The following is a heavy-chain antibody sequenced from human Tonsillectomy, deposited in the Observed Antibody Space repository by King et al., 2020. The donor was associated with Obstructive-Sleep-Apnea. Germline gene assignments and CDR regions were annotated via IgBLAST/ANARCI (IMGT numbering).Heavy chain of an antibody. CDR3: AREASSSGMPSFDY. CDR2: IYYSGST. CDR1: GGSISSGGYS. J-gene: IGHJ4*02. V-gene: IGHV4-30-4*07. D-gene: IGHD3-22*01. Sequence: VQLQESGPGLVKPSQTLSLTCAVSGGSISSGGYSWSWIRQPPGKGLEWIGYIYYSGSTYYNPSLKSRVTISVDTSKNQFSLKLSSVTAADTAVYYCAREASSSGMPSFDYWGQGTLVTVSS.